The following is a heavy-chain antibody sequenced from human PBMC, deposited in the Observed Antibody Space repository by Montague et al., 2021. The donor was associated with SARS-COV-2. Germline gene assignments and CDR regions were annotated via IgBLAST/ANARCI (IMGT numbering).Heavy chain of an antibody. CDR1: GGSISSFY. D-gene: IGHD2-15*01. CDR2: ISDSGST. Sequence: SETLSLTCTVSGGSISSFYWSWFRQPPGKGLEWIGYISDSGSTNYNPSLTSRVTMSVDTSKNQFSLKVNSVTAADTAVYYCARHYSATLPAGDWGQGTLVTVSS. J-gene: IGHJ4*02. CDR3: ARHYSATLPAGD. V-gene: IGHV4-59*08.